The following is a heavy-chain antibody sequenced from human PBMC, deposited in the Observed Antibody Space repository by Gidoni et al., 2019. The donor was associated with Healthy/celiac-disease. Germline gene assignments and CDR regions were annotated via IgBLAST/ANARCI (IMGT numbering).Heavy chain of an antibody. V-gene: IGHV3-7*01. Sequence: EVQLVESGGGLVQPGGSLRLSCAASGCTFSSYWMSWVRQAPGKGLEWVANIKQDGSEKYYVDSVKGRFTISRDNAKNSLYLQMNSLRAEDTAVYYCAREDYYYYYGMDVWGQGTTVTVSS. CDR1: GCTFSSYW. CDR2: IKQDGSEK. CDR3: AREDYYYYYGMDV. J-gene: IGHJ6*02.